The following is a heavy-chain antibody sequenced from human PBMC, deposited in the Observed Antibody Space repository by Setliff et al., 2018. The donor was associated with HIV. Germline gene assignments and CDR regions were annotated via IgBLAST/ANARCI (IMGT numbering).Heavy chain of an antibody. CDR1: GGSISSSSSY. CDR2: LYHSGTT. Sequence: SETLSLTCIVSGGSISSSSSYWGWIRQPPGKGLEWIGSLYHSGTTYYKPSLKSRVTISVDTSKNQFSLKLSSVTAADTAVYYCARQHYYDSSGRNLMDVWGKGTTVTVSS. J-gene: IGHJ6*03. CDR3: ARQHYYDSSGRNLMDV. D-gene: IGHD3-22*01. V-gene: IGHV4-39*01.